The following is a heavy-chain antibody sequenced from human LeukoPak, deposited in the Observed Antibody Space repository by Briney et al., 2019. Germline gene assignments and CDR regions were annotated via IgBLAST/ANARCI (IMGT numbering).Heavy chain of an antibody. J-gene: IGHJ6*03. V-gene: IGHV4-61*02. Sequence: TLSLTCTVSGGSISSGSYYWSWIRQPAGKGLEWIGRIYTSGSTNYNPSLKSRVTISVDTSKNLFSLKLSSVTAADTAVYYCARAPTTPYYYMDVWGKGTTVTVSS. CDR3: ARAPTTPYYYMDV. CDR2: IYTSGST. CDR1: GGSISSGSYY. D-gene: IGHD4-11*01.